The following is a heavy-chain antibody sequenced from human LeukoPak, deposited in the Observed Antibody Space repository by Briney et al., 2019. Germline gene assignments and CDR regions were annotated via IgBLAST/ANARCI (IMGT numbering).Heavy chain of an antibody. D-gene: IGHD2-2*01. Sequence: SETLSLTCTVSGGSITSYYWSWIRQPAGKGLEWIGRIYTSGSTSYNPSPKSRVSMSIDTSKNQFSLKLSSLTAADTAVYYCARGCSSTSCWLRMDVWGQGTTVTVSS. J-gene: IGHJ6*02. CDR3: ARGCSSTSCWLRMDV. CDR2: IYTSGST. CDR1: GGSITSYY. V-gene: IGHV4-4*07.